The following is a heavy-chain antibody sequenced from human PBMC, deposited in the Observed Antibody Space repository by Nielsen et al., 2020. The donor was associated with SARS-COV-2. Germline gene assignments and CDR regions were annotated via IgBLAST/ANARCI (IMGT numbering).Heavy chain of an antibody. J-gene: IGHJ4*02. V-gene: IGHV1-46*01. CDR2: INPIGGST. CDR1: GYTFTSYY. D-gene: IGHD3-22*01. CDR3: ARDSSGTYRRVDY. Sequence: ASVKVSCKASGYTFTSYYFHWVRQAPGQGLKWMGVINPIGGSTVYAQNFQGRVTMTRDTSTSTVYMELSSLRSDDTAVYYCARDSSGTYRRVDYWGQGTLVTVSS.